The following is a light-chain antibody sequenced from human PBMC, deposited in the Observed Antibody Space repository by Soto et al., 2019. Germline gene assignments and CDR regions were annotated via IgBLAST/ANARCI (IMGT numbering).Light chain of an antibody. CDR1: SSNIGSNT. CDR3: ATWDDSLNGLV. V-gene: IGLV1-44*01. J-gene: IGLJ3*02. Sequence: QLVLTQPPSASGTPGQRVTISCSGSSSNIGSNTVNWYQQLPGTTPKLLIYSNNQRPSGVPDRFSGSKSGTSASLAISGLQSEEEADYYCATWDDSLNGLVFGGGTKLTVL. CDR2: SNN.